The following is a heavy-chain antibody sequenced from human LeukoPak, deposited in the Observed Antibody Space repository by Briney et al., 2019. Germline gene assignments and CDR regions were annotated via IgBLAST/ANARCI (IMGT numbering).Heavy chain of an antibody. CDR3: ARGLGPGSQFDY. D-gene: IGHD3-10*01. V-gene: IGHV3-30*04. Sequence: GGSLRLSCEASGFTFSSYAMHWVRQAPGKGLEWVAVISYDGSNKYYADSVKGRFTISRDNSKNTLYLQMNSLRAEDTAVYYCARGLGPGSQFDYWGQGTLVTVSS. CDR1: GFTFSSYA. J-gene: IGHJ4*02. CDR2: ISYDGSNK.